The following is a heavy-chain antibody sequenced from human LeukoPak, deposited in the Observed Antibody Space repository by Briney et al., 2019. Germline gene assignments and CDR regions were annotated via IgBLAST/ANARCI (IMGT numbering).Heavy chain of an antibody. J-gene: IGHJ5*02. Sequence: SETLSLTCAVYGGSFSGYYWSWIRQPPGKGLEWIGEINHSGSTNYNPSLKSRVTISVDTSKNQFSLKLSSVTAADTAVYYCARGVGRYCSSTSCYHNWFDPWGQGTPVTVSS. CDR1: GGSFSGYY. CDR2: INHSGST. D-gene: IGHD2-2*01. CDR3: ARGVGRYCSSTSCYHNWFDP. V-gene: IGHV4-34*01.